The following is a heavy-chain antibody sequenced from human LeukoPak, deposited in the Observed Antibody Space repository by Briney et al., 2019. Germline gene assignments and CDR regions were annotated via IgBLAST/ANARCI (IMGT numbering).Heavy chain of an antibody. V-gene: IGHV4-39*01. J-gene: IGHJ5*02. CDR2: IYYSGST. CDR1: SGSISSSSYY. D-gene: IGHD3-16*02. Sequence: SETLSLTCTVSSGSISSSSYYWGWIRQPPGKGLEWIGNIYYSGSTYYNPSLKSRVTISVDTSQSQFSLRLSSVTAADTAVYYCARGVRDYDYVWGSYRYKWFDPWGQGTLVTVSS. CDR3: ARGVRDYDYVWGSYRYKWFDP.